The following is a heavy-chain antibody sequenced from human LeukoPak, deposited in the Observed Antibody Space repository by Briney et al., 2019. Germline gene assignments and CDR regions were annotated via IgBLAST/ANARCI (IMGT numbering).Heavy chain of an antibody. D-gene: IGHD2-21*01. J-gene: IGHJ3*02. V-gene: IGHV3-23*01. CDR3: ARGRLRVIDAFDI. Sequence: GGSLRLSCAASGFTFSNNALSWVRQAPGNGLEWVSVISGSGGSTYYADSVKGRFTISRDNSKNTLYLQMDSLRAGDTAVYYCARGRLRVIDAFDIWGQGTMVTVSS. CDR2: ISGSGGST. CDR1: GFTFSNNA.